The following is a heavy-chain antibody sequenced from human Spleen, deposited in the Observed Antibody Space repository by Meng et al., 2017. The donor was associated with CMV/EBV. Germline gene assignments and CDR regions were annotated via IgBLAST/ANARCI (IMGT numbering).Heavy chain of an antibody. D-gene: IGHD6-25*01. J-gene: IGHJ6*02. CDR2: ISSSSSFI. V-gene: IGHV3-21*01. CDR3: ARESSGSFVLDV. Sequence: GESLKISCAASGFTFSSYSMNWVRQAPGKGLEWVSSISSSSSFIYYADSLKGRITISRDNAENSLYLQMNGLRAEDTAIYYCARESSGSFVLDVWGQGTTVTVSS. CDR1: GFTFSSYS.